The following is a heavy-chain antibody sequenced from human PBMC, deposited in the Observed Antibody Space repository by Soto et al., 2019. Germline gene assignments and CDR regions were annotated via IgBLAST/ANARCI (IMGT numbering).Heavy chain of an antibody. CDR1: GYTFSSHG. D-gene: IGHD3-3*01. J-gene: IGHJ5*02. Sequence: QIQLVQSEGEVRQPGASVRLSCKTAGYTFSSHGINWLRQAPGQGLEWMGWISTYNGDTHYAQNSQGRLTLTTDTLTSTASMDLASLRSDDAAVYFCARARLPGACYSAFWGAGSRWFDPWGQGTLVAVSS. CDR3: ARARLPGACYSAFWGAGSRWFDP. CDR2: ISTYNGDT. V-gene: IGHV1-18*04.